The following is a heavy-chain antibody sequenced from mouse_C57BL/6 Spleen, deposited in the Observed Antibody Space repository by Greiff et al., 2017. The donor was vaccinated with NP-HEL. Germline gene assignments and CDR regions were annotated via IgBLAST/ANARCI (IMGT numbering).Heavy chain of an antibody. CDR1: GYTFTDYN. Sequence: VQLQQSGPELVKPGASVKMSCKASGYTFTDYNMHWVKQSHGKSLEWIGYINPNNGGTSYNQKFKGKATLTVNKSSSTAYMELRSLTSEASAVYDCASATVVTPGSMDYWGQGTSVTVSS. D-gene: IGHD1-1*01. CDR2: INPNNGGT. V-gene: IGHV1-22*01. CDR3: ASATVVTPGSMDY. J-gene: IGHJ4*01.